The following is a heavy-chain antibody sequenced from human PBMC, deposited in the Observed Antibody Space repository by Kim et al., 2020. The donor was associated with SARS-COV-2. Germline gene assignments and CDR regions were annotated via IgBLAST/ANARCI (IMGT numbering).Heavy chain of an antibody. CDR3: ARTPSYYYDMDV. CDR2: K. Sequence: KYYADSVKDRFTITRNNSKNTLYLQMNRLRAEDTAVYYCARTPSYYYDMDVWGQGTTVTVSS. V-gene: IGHV3-33*01. J-gene: IGHJ6*02.